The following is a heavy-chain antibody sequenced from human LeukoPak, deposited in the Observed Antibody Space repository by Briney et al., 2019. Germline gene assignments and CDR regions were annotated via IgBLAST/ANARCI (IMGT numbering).Heavy chain of an antibody. V-gene: IGHV3-23*01. Sequence: GGSLRLSCAASGFTFSSYAMSWVREAPGKGLEWVSAISGSGGSTYYADSVKGRFTISRDNSKNTLYLQMNSLRAEDTAVYYCANAPGIAAAGTGYWGQGTLVTVSS. D-gene: IGHD6-13*01. CDR2: ISGSGGST. CDR3: ANAPGIAAAGTGY. J-gene: IGHJ4*02. CDR1: GFTFSSYA.